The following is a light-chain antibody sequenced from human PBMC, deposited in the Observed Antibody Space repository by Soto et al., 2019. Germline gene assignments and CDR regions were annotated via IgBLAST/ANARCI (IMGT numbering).Light chain of an antibody. V-gene: IGKV1-8*01. CDR2: GAS. CDR1: HDITSS. CDR3: QHYYSSPPT. Sequence: AIRMTQFPSSFSASIGDRVTITCRASHDITSSLAWYQHIQGRAPKLLFSGASNLQFGVPSRFSGSGSGTDFTLTISSLQSEDFATYYCQHYYSSPPTFGQGTRVEMK. J-gene: IGKJ1*01.